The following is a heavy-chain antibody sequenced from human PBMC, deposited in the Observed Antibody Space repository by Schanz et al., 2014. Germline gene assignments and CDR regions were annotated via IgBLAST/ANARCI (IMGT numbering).Heavy chain of an antibody. CDR2: ISPTGSST. Sequence: EVQLVESGGGLVQPGGSLRLSCAASGFSFSSYTMSWVRQAPGKGLQWVSNISPTGSSTYYADSVKGRFTISRDNSKNTLYLQMNSLRAEDTAIYFCAKDQGSYGSGSYSYFDSWGQGTLVTVSS. CDR1: GFSFSSYT. CDR3: AKDQGSYGSGSYSYFDS. D-gene: IGHD3-10*01. J-gene: IGHJ4*02. V-gene: IGHV3-23*04.